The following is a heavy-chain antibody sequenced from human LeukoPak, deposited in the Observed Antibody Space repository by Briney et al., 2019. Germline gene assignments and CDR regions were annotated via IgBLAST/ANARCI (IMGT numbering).Heavy chain of an antibody. CDR3: ARGQRRGIVVVPAAIRSFDY. V-gene: IGHV4-34*01. J-gene: IGHJ4*02. Sequence: PSETLSLTCAVYGGSFSGYYWSWIRQPPGKGLEWIGEINHSGSTNYNPSLKSRVTISVDTSKNQFSLKPSSVTAADTAVYYCARGQRRGIVVVPAAIRSFDYWGQGTLVTVSS. D-gene: IGHD2-2*02. CDR1: GGSFSGYY. CDR2: INHSGST.